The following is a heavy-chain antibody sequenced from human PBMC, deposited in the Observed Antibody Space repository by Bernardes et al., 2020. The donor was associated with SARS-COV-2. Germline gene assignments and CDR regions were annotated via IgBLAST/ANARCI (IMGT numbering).Heavy chain of an antibody. CDR1: GFIFPNYS. CDR2: ISSGGDTI. V-gene: IGHV3-48*01. CDR3: ARGWRENSFDY. J-gene: IGHJ4*02. D-gene: IGHD2-15*01. Sequence: GGSLRLSCVGSGFIFPNYSMRWVRQAPGKGLEWLLFISSGGDTIHDADSVRGRFTVSRDDAKNSVYLQMNSLRAEDTAVYYCARGWRENSFDYWGQGTLVNVSS.